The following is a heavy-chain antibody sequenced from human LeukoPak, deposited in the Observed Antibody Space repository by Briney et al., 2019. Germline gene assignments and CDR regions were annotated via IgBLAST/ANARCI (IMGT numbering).Heavy chain of an antibody. CDR1: GFNFSAYS. V-gene: IGHV3-21*01. Sequence: GGSLRLSCVVSGFNFSAYSMSWVRQPPGKGLEWVSSISSSSTYIYQADSAKGRFTISRDNAKNSLYLQMNSLRAEDTALYYCARGPSSSWYQDWGQGTLVTVSS. J-gene: IGHJ4*02. D-gene: IGHD6-13*01. CDR3: ARGPSSSWYQD. CDR2: ISSSSTYI.